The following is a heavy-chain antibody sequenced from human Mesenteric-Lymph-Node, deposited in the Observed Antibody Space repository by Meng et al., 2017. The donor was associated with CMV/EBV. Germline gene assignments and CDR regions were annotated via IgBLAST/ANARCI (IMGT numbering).Heavy chain of an antibody. CDR1: GCTFRRYW. Sequence: CAASGCTFRRYWMHWVRQAPGKGLVWVSHINIEGSSANYADSVKGRFTISRDNAKNTLYLQMNSLRAEDTAVYYCVTGYYYNIIDVWGQGTTVTVSS. CDR3: VTGYYYNIIDV. V-gene: IGHV3-74*01. CDR2: INIEGSSA. J-gene: IGHJ6*02.